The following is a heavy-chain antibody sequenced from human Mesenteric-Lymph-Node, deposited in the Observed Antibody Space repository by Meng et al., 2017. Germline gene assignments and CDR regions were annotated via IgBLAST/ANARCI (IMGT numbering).Heavy chain of an antibody. CDR2: ISYDGSNK. V-gene: IGHV3-30*03. J-gene: IGHJ3*02. CDR1: GFTFSDYY. D-gene: IGHD3-10*01. Sequence: GESLKISCAASGFTFSDYYMSWIRQAPGKGLEWVAVISYDGSNKYYADSVKGRFTISRDNSKNTLYLQMNSLRAEDTAVYYCARVGYYGSGSYLREDAFDIWGQGKMVTVSS. CDR3: ARVGYYGSGSYLREDAFDI.